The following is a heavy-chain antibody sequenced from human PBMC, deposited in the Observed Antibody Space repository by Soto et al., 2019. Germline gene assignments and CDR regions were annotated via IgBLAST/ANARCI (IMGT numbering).Heavy chain of an antibody. J-gene: IGHJ4*02. CDR2: IGTAGDT. CDR3: ARDLSVAGPDY. Sequence: GGSLRLSCAASGFTFSSYDMHWVRQATGKGLEWVSAIGTAGDTYYPGSVKGRFTISRENAKNTLYLQMNSLRGEDTAVYYCARDLSVAGPDYWGQGTLVTVSS. V-gene: IGHV3-13*01. CDR1: GFTFSSYD. D-gene: IGHD6-19*01.